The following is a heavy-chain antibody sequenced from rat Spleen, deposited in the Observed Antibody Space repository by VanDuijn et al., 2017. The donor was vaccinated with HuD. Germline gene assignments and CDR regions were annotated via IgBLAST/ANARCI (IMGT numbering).Heavy chain of an antibody. CDR2: ISPTGGST. Sequence: EVQLVESGGGLVQPGRSLKLSCAASGFTFNNYYMVWVRQAPTKGLEWVAYISPTGGSTYYRDSVKGRFTISRDNAKSTLYLQMDSLRSEDTATYYCAKGGYNYGWFAYWGQGTLVTVSS. V-gene: IGHV5-27*01. CDR1: GFTFNNYY. J-gene: IGHJ3*01. CDR3: AKGGYNYGWFAY. D-gene: IGHD1-4*01.